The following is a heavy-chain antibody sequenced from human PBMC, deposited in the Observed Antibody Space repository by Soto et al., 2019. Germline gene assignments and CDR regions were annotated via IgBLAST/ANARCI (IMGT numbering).Heavy chain of an antibody. Sequence: PSETLSLTCAFYVVSFSGYYWSCIRHPPGKGLEWIGEINHSGSTNYNPSLKSRVTISVDTSKNQSSLKLSSVTAADTAVYYCARAARIYYGMDAWGQGTTVTVSS. V-gene: IGHV4-34*01. CDR3: ARAARIYYGMDA. CDR1: VVSFSGYY. CDR2: INHSGST. J-gene: IGHJ6*02.